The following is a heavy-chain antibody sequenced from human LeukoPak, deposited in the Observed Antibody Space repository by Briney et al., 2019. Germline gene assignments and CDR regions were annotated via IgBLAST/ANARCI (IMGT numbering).Heavy chain of an antibody. CDR2: ISGSGGST. Sequence: PGGSLRLSCAASGFTFSSYAMSWVRQAPGQGLEWVSDISGSGGSTYYADSVKGRFTISRDNSKNTLYLQMNSLRAEDTAVYYCAKDLYCSSTSCYYGFDPWGQGTLVTVSS. J-gene: IGHJ5*02. V-gene: IGHV3-23*01. CDR1: GFTFSSYA. CDR3: AKDLYCSSTSCYYGFDP. D-gene: IGHD2-2*01.